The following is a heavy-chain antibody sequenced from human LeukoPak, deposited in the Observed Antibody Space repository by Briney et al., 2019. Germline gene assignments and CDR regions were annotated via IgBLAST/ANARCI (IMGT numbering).Heavy chain of an antibody. CDR3: ARGRATEGYYYDSSGYYY. CDR2: INWNGGST. V-gene: IGHV3-20*04. J-gene: IGHJ4*02. CDR1: GFTLDDYG. D-gene: IGHD3-22*01. Sequence: GGSRRLACAASGFTLDDYGMSWVRQAPGKGLEWVSVINWNGGSTGYADSVKGRFTISRDNAKNSLYLQMNSLRAEDTALYYCARGRATEGYYYDSSGYYYWGQGTLVTVSS.